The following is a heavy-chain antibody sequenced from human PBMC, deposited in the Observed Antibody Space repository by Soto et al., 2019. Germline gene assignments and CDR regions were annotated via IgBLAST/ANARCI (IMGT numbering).Heavy chain of an antibody. CDR1: GYSFTSYW. V-gene: IGHV5-51*01. Sequence: PGESLKISCKGSGYSFTSYWIAWVRQMPGKGLEWMGIIYVADSDTRYSPSFQGQVTISADKSVSTAYLQWTSLKASDTAMYYCARYNYGDPLHYWGQGTLVTVSS. CDR3: ARYNYGDPLHY. CDR2: IYVADSDT. D-gene: IGHD5-18*01. J-gene: IGHJ4*02.